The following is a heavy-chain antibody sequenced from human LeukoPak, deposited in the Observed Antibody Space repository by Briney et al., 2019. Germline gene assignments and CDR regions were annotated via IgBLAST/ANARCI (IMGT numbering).Heavy chain of an antibody. Sequence: PSETLSLTCTVSGGSISSSSYYWSWIRQPPGKGLEWIGEINHSGSTNYNPSLKSRVTISVDTSKNQFSLKLSSVTAADTAVYYCAREKWFGEWGGFDYWGQGTLVTVSS. CDR1: GGSISSSSYY. CDR2: INHSGST. CDR3: AREKWFGEWGGFDY. D-gene: IGHD3-10*01. J-gene: IGHJ4*02. V-gene: IGHV4-39*07.